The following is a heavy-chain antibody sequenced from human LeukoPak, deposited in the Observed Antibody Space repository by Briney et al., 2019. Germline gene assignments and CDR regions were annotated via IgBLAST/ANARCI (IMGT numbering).Heavy chain of an antibody. J-gene: IGHJ5*02. CDR3: AKADRGSRTGWFDP. CDR2: ISGSGGST. D-gene: IGHD3-16*01. Sequence: GGSLRLSCAASGFTFSSYAMSWVRQAPGKGLEWVAAISGSGGSTYYADSVKGRFTISRDNSKNTLYLQMNSLRAEDTDVYYCAKADRGSRTGWFDPWGQGTVVTVSS. CDR1: GFTFSSYA. V-gene: IGHV3-23*01.